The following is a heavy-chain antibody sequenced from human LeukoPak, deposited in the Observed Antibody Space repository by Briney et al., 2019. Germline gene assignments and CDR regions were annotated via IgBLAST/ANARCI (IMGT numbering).Heavy chain of an antibody. CDR2: IDQDGSEK. Sequence: GGSLRLSCAASGFTFSTYWMSWVRQSPGKGLEWVANIDQDGSEKFYVDSVKGRFTISRDNAKNSLYPQMNSLRAEDTAVYYCAKDRGLHRGYFDYWGQGTLVTVSS. CDR3: AKDRGLHRGYFDY. CDR1: GFTFSTYW. V-gene: IGHV3-7*03. J-gene: IGHJ4*02.